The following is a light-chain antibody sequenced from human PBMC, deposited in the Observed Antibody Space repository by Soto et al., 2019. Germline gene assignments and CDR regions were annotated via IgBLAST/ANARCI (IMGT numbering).Light chain of an antibody. CDR1: QSLGGSY. CDR2: GAS. J-gene: IGKJ1*01. Sequence: DIVLTQSPGTLSLSPGERATLSCRASQSLGGSYLAWYQQKPGQAPRLLIYGASSRATGIPDRFSGSGSGADFTLTINGLEPEDFAVYHCQQYGATPRPFGQGTKVDIK. CDR3: QQYGATPRP. V-gene: IGKV3-20*01.